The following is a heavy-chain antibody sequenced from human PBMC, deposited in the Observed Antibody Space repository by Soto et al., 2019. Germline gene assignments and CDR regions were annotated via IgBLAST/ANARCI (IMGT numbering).Heavy chain of an antibody. CDR1: GGSFSGYY. CDR2: INHSGST. V-gene: IGHV4-34*01. D-gene: IGHD1-26*01. CDR3: ARARLVGATTNWFDP. Sequence: SQTLSLTCAVYGGSFSGYYWSWIRQPPGKGLEWIGEINHSGSTNYNPSLKSRVTISVDTSKNQFSLKLSSVTAADTALYYCARARLVGATTNWFDPWGQGTLVTVSS. J-gene: IGHJ5*02.